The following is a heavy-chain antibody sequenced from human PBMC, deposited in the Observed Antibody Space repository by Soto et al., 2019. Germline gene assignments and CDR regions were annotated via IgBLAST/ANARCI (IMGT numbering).Heavy chain of an antibody. V-gene: IGHV2-5*02. J-gene: IGHJ4*02. D-gene: IGHD1-7*01. CDR2: IYWDDDK. CDR1: GFSLTTYGVG. CDR3: AHRLTLNSDWNYGRFDY. Sequence: VSGPTLVNPTQTLTLTCTFSGFSLTTYGVGVGWIRQPPGKALQWLALIYWDDDKRYCPSLKSRLTITKDTSKSQVVLTMTNMDPVDTATYFCAHRLTLNSDWNYGRFDYWGQGTLVTVSS.